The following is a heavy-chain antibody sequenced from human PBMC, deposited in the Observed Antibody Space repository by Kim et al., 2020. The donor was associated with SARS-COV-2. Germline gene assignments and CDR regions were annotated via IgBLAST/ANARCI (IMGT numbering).Heavy chain of an antibody. Sequence: GGSLRLSCAASGFTFSSYAMSWVRQAPGKGLEWVSAISGSGGSTYYADSVKGRFTISRDNSKNTLYLQMNSLRAEDTAVYYCAKDFTAAGAKKSTSHFGYWGQGTLVTVSS. J-gene: IGHJ4*02. V-gene: IGHV3-23*01. D-gene: IGHD2-2*01. CDR1: GFTFSSYA. CDR3: AKDFTAAGAKKSTSHFGY. CDR2: ISGSGGST.